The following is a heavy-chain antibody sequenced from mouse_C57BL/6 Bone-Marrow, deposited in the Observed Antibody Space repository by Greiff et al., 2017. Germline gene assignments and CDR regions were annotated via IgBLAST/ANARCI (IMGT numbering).Heavy chain of an antibody. J-gene: IGHJ4*01. CDR2: INPNYGTT. Sequence: EVKLMESGPELVKPGASVKISCKASGYSFTDYNMNWVKQSNGKSLEWIGVINPNYGTTSYNQKFKGKATLTVDQSSSTAYMQLNSLTSENSAVYYCARCYDYDYAMDYWGQGTSVTVST. V-gene: IGHV1-39*01. CDR1: GYSFTDYN. D-gene: IGHD2-4*01. CDR3: ARCYDYDYAMDY.